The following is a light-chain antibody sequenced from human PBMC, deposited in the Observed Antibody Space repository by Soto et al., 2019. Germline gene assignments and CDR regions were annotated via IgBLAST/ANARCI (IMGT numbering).Light chain of an antibody. CDR1: QSVSSSY. V-gene: IGKV3-20*01. J-gene: IGKJ1*01. Sequence: EIVLTQSPGTLSLSPGERATLSCRASQSVSSSYLAWYQQKPGQAPRLLIYGASSRSTGIPDRFSGSGSVTDFTLTSSGLEPEDFAVYYCQQYGSSGTFCQGTKVEIK. CDR3: QQYGSSGT. CDR2: GAS.